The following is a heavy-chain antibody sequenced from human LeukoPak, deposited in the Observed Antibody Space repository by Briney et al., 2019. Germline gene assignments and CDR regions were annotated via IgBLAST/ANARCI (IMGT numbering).Heavy chain of an antibody. V-gene: IGHV3-48*04. CDR2: ISSSSSTI. D-gene: IGHD2-2*01. CDR1: GFTFSSYS. CDR3: ARDPVVPAAIPDALDY. Sequence: PGGSLRLSCAASGFTFSSYSMNWVRQAPGKGLEWVSYISSSSSTIYYADSVKGRFTISRDNAKNSLYLQMNSLRAEDTAVYYCARDPVVPAAIPDALDYWGQGTLVTVSS. J-gene: IGHJ4*02.